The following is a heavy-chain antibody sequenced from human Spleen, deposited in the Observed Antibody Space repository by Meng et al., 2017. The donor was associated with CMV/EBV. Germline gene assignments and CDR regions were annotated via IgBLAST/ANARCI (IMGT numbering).Heavy chain of an antibody. CDR2: INHSGST. CDR3: ARGGCSSTSCYTGAVWFDP. J-gene: IGHJ5*02. D-gene: IGHD2-2*02. Sequence: SEILSLTCAVYGGSFSGYYWSWIRQPPGKGLEWIGEINHSGSTNYNPSLKSRVTISVDTSKNQFSLKLSSVTAADTAVYYCARGGCSSTSCYTGAVWFDPWGQGTLVTVSS. V-gene: IGHV4-34*01. CDR1: GGSFSGYY.